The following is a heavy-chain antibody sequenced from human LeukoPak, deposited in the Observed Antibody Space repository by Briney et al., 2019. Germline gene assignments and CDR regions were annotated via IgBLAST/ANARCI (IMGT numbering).Heavy chain of an antibody. CDR3: ARRPEYSGSYYGPPDY. CDR2: IKEDGSEK. Sequence: GGSLRLSCAASGFTFSSYWMSWVRQAQGKGLEWVANIKEDGSEKYYVDSVKGRFTISRDNAKNSLYLQMNSLRAEDTAVYYCARRPEYSGSYYGPPDYWGQGTLVTVSS. D-gene: IGHD1-26*01. CDR1: GFTFSSYW. J-gene: IGHJ4*02. V-gene: IGHV3-7*01.